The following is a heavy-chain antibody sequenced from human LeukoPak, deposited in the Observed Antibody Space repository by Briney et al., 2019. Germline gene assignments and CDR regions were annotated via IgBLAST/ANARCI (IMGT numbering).Heavy chain of an antibody. V-gene: IGHV3-21*01. Sequence: GGSLRLSCAASGFTFSNYNMNWVRQAPGKGLEWVSSISSSSYIYYADSAKGRFTSSRDNAKKSLYLQMNSLRAEDTAVYYCARDLLGYNYHYMDVWGKGTTVTVSS. CDR3: ARDLLGYNYHYMDV. CDR1: GFTFSNYN. CDR2: ISSSSYI. D-gene: IGHD3-10*01. J-gene: IGHJ6*03.